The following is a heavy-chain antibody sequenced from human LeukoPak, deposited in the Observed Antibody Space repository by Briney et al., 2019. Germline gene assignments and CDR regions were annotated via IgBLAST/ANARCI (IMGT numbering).Heavy chain of an antibody. D-gene: IGHD2-21*01. CDR1: GFTFSSYW. CDR3: ARGLTRDYYYYMDV. CDR2: INQDGSEK. J-gene: IGHJ6*03. V-gene: IGHV3-7*01. Sequence: PGGSLRLSCAASGFTFSSYWMSWVRQAPGKWLGWLAKINQDGSEKFYVDSVKGRFTISRDNAKNSLYLQMNSLGAEDTAVYYCARGLTRDYYYYMDVWGKGTTVTV.